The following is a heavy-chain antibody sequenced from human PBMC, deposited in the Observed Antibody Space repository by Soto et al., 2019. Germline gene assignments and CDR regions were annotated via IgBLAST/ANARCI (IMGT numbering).Heavy chain of an antibody. CDR1: GGTFSSYA. D-gene: IGHD5-12*01. CDR2: IIPIFGTA. CDR3: ARGRALVDIDDY. J-gene: IGHJ4*02. Sequence: GASVKVSCKASGGTFSSYAISWVRQAPGQGLEWMGGIIPIFGTANYAQKFQGRVTITADESTSTAYMELSSLRSEDTAVYYCARGRALVDIDDYWGQGTLVTVSS. V-gene: IGHV1-69*13.